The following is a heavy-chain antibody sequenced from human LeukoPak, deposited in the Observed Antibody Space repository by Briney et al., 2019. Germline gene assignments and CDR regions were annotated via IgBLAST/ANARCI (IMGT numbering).Heavy chain of an antibody. CDR1: GYSISSGYY. V-gene: IGHV4-38-2*02. J-gene: IGHJ6*03. CDR3: ARDRTVTTSYYYYYYMDV. Sequence: SETLSLTCTVSGYSISSGYYWGWIRQPPGKGLEWIGSIYHSGSTNYNPSLKSRVTISVDTSKNQFSLKLSSVTAADTAVYYCARDRTVTTSYYYYYYMDVWGKGTTVTVSS. CDR2: IYHSGST. D-gene: IGHD4-17*01.